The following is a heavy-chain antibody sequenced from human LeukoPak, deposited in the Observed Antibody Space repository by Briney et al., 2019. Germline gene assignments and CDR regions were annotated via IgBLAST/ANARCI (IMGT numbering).Heavy chain of an antibody. CDR1: GFTFGDYA. D-gene: IGHD2-2*01. J-gene: IGHJ6*03. Sequence: PGRSLRLSCTASGFTFGDYAMSWVRQAPGKGLEGVGFIRSKAYGGTTEYAASVKGGCTISRDDSKSIAYLQMNSMKTEDTAVYYCTRRGYCSSTSCGDMDVWGKGTTVTVSS. CDR2: IRSKAYGGTT. V-gene: IGHV3-49*04. CDR3: TRRGYCSSTSCGDMDV.